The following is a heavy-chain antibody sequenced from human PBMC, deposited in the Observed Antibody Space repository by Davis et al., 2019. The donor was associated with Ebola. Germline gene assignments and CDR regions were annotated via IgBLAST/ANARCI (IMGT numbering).Heavy chain of an antibody. V-gene: IGHV3-30-3*02. Sequence: GGSLRLSCAASGFTFSNFAMNWVRQAPGKGLEWVAVISYDGSNEYYADSVKGRFTISRDNSKNTLYLQMNSLRAEDTAVYYCAKSGLSFGVVKYHYGMDVWGKGTTVTVSS. D-gene: IGHD3-3*01. CDR2: ISYDGSNE. J-gene: IGHJ6*04. CDR1: GFTFSNFA. CDR3: AKSGLSFGVVKYHYGMDV.